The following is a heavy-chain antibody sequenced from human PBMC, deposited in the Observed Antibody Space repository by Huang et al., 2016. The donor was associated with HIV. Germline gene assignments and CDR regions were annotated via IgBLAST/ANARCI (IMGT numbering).Heavy chain of an antibody. V-gene: IGHV3-7*03. D-gene: IGHD1-7*01. CDR3: ATKTAGMDI. CDR1: TFRCGADW. J-gene: IGHJ6*02. Sequence: VESGGRLVQPGGSIRLSCVGSTFRCGADWMSWVRQPTGKGLEWVANIRQDESEKYYVDSVKGRFNISRDNAKKVVFLEMNNVRVEDTATYFCATKTAGMDIWGQGTTVTVS. CDR2: IRQDESEK.